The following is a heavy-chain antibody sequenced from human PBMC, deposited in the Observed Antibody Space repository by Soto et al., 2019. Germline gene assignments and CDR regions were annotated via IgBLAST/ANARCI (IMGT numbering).Heavy chain of an antibody. Sequence: GGSLRLSCAASGFTFSSYSMNWVRQAPGKGLEWVSSISSSSSYIYYADSVKGRFTISRDNAKNSLYLQMNSLRAEDTAVYYCARDSPGGVGLGPYYYYYMDVWGKGTTVTVSS. J-gene: IGHJ6*03. CDR2: ISSSSSYI. CDR3: ARDSPGGVGLGPYYYYYMDV. V-gene: IGHV3-21*01. CDR1: GFTFSSYS. D-gene: IGHD3-16*01.